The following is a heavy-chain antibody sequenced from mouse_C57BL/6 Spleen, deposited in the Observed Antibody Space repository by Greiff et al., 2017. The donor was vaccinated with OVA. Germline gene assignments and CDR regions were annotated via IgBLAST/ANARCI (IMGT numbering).Heavy chain of an antibody. CDR2: INPSDSDT. V-gene: IGHV1-74*01. CDR1: GYTFTSYW. J-gene: IGHJ3*01. CDR3: ALGEDDYDVWFAY. D-gene: IGHD2-4*01. Sequence: QVQLQQPGAELVKPGASVKVSCKASGYTFTSYWMHWVKQRPGQGLECIGRINPSDSDTNYNQKFKGKATLTVDKSSSTAYMQLSSLTSEDSAVYYCALGEDDYDVWFAYWGQGTLVTVSA.